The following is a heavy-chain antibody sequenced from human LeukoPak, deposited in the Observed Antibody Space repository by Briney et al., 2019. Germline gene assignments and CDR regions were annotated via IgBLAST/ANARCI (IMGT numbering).Heavy chain of an antibody. J-gene: IGHJ3*02. V-gene: IGHV1-2*02. CDR2: INPNSGGT. CDR3: ARFHISSGWCGGSFDI. CDR1: GYTFTHYY. D-gene: IGHD6-13*01. Sequence: ASVKVSCKASGYTFTHYYMHWVRQAPGQGLEWMGWINPNSGGTNYAQKFQGRVTMTRDTSIRTAYMELSRLRSDDTAVYYCARFHISSGWCGGSFDIWGQGTMVTVSS.